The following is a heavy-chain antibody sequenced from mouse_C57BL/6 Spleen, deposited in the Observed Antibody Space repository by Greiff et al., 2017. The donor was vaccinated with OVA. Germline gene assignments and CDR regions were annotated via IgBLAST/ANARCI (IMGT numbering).Heavy chain of an antibody. Sequence: QVQLKQPGAELVKPGASVKLSCKASGYTFTSYWMHWVKQRPGQGLEWIGMIHPNSGSTNYNEKFTSKATLTVDKSSSTAYMQLSILTSEDSAVYYCARGLLYAMDYWGQGTSVTVSS. CDR2: IHPNSGST. V-gene: IGHV1-64*01. CDR3: ARGLLYAMDY. CDR1: GYTFTSYW. J-gene: IGHJ4*01. D-gene: IGHD3-1*01.